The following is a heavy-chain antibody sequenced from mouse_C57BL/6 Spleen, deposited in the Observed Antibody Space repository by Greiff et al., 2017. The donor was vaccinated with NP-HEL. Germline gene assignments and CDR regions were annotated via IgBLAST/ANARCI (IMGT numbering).Heavy chain of an antibody. CDR1: GFTFSDYY. Sequence: EVKVVESEGGLVQPGSSMKLSCTASGFTFSDYYMAWVRQVPEKGLEWVANINYDGSSTYYLDSLKSRFIISRDNAKNILYLQMSSLKSEDTATYYCARAGTGHAMDYWGQGTSVTVSS. CDR3: ARAGTGHAMDY. J-gene: IGHJ4*01. V-gene: IGHV5-16*01. D-gene: IGHD3-3*01. CDR2: INYDGSST.